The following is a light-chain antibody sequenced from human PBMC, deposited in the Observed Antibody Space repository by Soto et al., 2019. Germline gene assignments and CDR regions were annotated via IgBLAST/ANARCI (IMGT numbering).Light chain of an antibody. CDR2: GNS. CDR1: SSNIGAGYD. J-gene: IGLJ3*02. V-gene: IGLV1-40*01. Sequence: QPVLTQPPSVSGAPGQRVTISCTGSSSNIGAGYDVHWYQQLPGTAPKLLIYGNSNRPSGVPDRFSGSKSGTSASLAITGLQAEDEADYYSQSYDSSLSGSGFGGGTKLTVL. CDR3: QSYDSSLSGSG.